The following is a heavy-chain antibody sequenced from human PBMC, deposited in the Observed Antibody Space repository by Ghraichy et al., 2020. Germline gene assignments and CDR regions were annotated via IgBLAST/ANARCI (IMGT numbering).Heavy chain of an antibody. CDR3: AKEGDYGDYYFDS. CDR1: GFIFSSYT. J-gene: IGHJ4*02. CDR2: ISSTSSYI. Sequence: ETLSLTCAASGFIFSSYTFIWVRQAPGKGLEWVSSISSTSSYIYYAASVRRRFTISRDNARGSVFLQMNNLRAEDTAIYYCAKEGDYGDYYFDSWGQGTPVTVSS. D-gene: IGHD4-17*01. V-gene: IGHV3-21*01.